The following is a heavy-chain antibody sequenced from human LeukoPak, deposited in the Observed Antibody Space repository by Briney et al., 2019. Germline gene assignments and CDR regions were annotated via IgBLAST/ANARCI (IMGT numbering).Heavy chain of an antibody. Sequence: GGSLRLSCAASGFTFSSYSMNWVRQAPGKGLEWGSYISSSSSTIYYADSVKGRFTISRDNAKNSLYLQMNSLRAEDTAVYYCARVGIVVVPAAHGVDYWGQGTLVTVSS. CDR1: GFTFSSYS. CDR3: ARVGIVVVPAAHGVDY. D-gene: IGHD2-2*01. V-gene: IGHV3-48*04. J-gene: IGHJ4*02. CDR2: ISSSSSTI.